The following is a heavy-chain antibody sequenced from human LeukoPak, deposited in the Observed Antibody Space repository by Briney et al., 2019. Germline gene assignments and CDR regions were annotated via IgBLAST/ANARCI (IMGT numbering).Heavy chain of an antibody. Sequence: PGGSLRLSCAASGFTFSSYGMHWVRQAPGKGLEWVAVISYDGSNKNYADSVKGRFTISRDNSKNTLYLQMNSLRAEDTAVYYCAKAGVTYFTMDYWGQGTLVTVSS. D-gene: IGHD2/OR15-2a*01. CDR3: AKAGVTYFTMDY. CDR2: ISYDGSNK. V-gene: IGHV3-30*18. J-gene: IGHJ4*02. CDR1: GFTFSSYG.